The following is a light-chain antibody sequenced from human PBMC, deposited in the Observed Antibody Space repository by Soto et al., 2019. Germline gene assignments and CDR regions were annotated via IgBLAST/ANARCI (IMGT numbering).Light chain of an antibody. Sequence: QSALTQPRSVSGSPGQSVTISCTGTSSDVGGYNYVSWYQQHQGKAPKLMIYDVSKRPSGVPDRFSGSKSGNTSSLTISWFYALHEADYYCCSYAGSYTVVFGGGTQLTV. J-gene: IGLJ2*01. CDR3: CSYAGSYTVV. V-gene: IGLV2-11*01. CDR1: SSDVGGYNY. CDR2: DVS.